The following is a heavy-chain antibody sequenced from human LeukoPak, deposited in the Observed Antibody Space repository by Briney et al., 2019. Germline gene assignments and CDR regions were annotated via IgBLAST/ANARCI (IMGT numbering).Heavy chain of an antibody. V-gene: IGHV3-11*01. D-gene: IGHD6-6*01. CDR1: GFTFSDYY. CDR2: ISSSGSTI. CDR3: ARELLEYSRPIDY. J-gene: IGHJ4*02. Sequence: GGSLRLSCAASGFTFSDYYMSWIRQAPGKGLEWVSYISSSGSTIYYADSVKGRFTISRNNAKNSLYLQMNSLRAEDTAVYYCARELLEYSRPIDYWGQGTLVTVSS.